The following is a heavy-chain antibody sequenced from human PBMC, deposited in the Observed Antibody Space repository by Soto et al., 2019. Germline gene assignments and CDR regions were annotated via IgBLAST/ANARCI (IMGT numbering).Heavy chain of an antibody. CDR1: GFTFSSYG. Sequence: QVQLVESGGGVVQPGRSLRLSCAASGFTFSSYGMHWVRQAPGKGLEWVAVISYDGSNKYYADSVKGRFTISRDNSKNTLYLQMNSPRAEDTAVYYCAKDEYSSSSGTFDYWGQGTLVTVSS. V-gene: IGHV3-30*18. J-gene: IGHJ4*02. D-gene: IGHD6-6*01. CDR3: AKDEYSSSSGTFDY. CDR2: ISYDGSNK.